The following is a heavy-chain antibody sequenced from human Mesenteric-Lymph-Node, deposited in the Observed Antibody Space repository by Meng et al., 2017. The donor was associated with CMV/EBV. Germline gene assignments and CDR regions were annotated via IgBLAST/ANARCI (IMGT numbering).Heavy chain of an antibody. V-gene: IGHV1-2*02. J-gene: IGHJ6*02. CDR1: GYTFTGYY. CDR3: AREEGTTGTRLTGYYYYGMDV. CDR2: INPNSGGT. D-gene: IGHD1-1*01. Sequence: ASVKVSCKASGYTFTGYYMHWVRQAPGQGLEWMGWINPNSGGTNYAQKFQGRVTMTRDTSISTAYMELSRLRSDDTAVYYCAREEGTTGTRLTGYYYYGMDVRGQGTTVTVSS.